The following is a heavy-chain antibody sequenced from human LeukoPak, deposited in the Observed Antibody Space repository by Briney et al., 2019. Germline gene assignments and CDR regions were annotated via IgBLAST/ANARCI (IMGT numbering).Heavy chain of an antibody. V-gene: IGHV3-30*02. D-gene: IGHD4-17*01. CDR2: IRYDGSNK. CDR3: AKDGGNDYGDSRVEYWFDP. Sequence: PGGSLRLSCAASGFTFSSYGMHWVRQAPGKGLEWVAFIRYDGSNKYYADSVKGRFTISRDNSKNTLYLQMNSLRAEDTAVYYCAKDGGNDYGDSRVEYWFDPWGQGTLVTVSS. J-gene: IGHJ5*02. CDR1: GFTFSSYG.